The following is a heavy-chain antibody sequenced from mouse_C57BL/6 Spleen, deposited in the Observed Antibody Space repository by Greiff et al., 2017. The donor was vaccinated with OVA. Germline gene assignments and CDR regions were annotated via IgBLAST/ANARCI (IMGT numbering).Heavy chain of an antibody. CDR3: ARDRGLRYFDY. J-gene: IGHJ2*01. Sequence: EVKVVESGGGLVKPGGSLKLSCAASGFTFSSYAMSWVRQTPEKRLEWVATISDGGSYTYYPDNVKGRFTISRDNAKNNLYLQMSHLKSEDTAMYYCARDRGLRYFDYWGQGTTLTVSS. V-gene: IGHV5-4*01. D-gene: IGHD3-1*01. CDR2: ISDGGSYT. CDR1: GFTFSSYA.